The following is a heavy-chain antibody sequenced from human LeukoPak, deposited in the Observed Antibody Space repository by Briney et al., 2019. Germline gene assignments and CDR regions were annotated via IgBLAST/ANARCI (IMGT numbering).Heavy chain of an antibody. V-gene: IGHV4-59*01. CDR2: ISYSGST. D-gene: IGHD6-13*01. CDR3: AKDSGYTSSWYFGDY. J-gene: IGHJ4*02. Sequence: SETLSLTCTVSGSSINVYYWSWIRQSPGKGLEWIAYISYSGSTNYNPSLKSRVTISVDTSKNQFSLRLSSMTAEDTAVYYCAKDSGYTSSWYFGDYWGQGTLVTVSS. CDR1: GSSINVYY.